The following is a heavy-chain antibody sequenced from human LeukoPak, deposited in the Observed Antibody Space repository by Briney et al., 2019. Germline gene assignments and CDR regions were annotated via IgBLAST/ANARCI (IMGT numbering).Heavy chain of an antibody. J-gene: IGHJ6*03. CDR3: ARIAATSRSLNYYFYYMDV. Sequence: GGSLRLSCEASGFTFSDNWMSWVRQAPGKGLEWVANIKRDGSEEYYVDSVKGRFTISRDNARNSLFLQMNSLRAEDTAVYYCARIAATSRSLNYYFYYMDVWGKGTTVTVSS. CDR2: IKRDGSEE. CDR1: GFTFSDNW. D-gene: IGHD6-25*01. V-gene: IGHV3-7*01.